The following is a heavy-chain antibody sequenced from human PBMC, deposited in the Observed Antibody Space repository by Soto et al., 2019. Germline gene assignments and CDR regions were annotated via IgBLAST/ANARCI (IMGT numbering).Heavy chain of an antibody. D-gene: IGHD3-10*01. J-gene: IGHJ3*02. Sequence: ASVKVSCKASGGTFSSYAISWVRQAPGQGLEWMGGIIPIFGTANYAQKFQGRVTITADESTSTAYMELSRLRSEDTAVYYCARGESIGSFDIWGQGTMVTVSS. CDR3: ARGESIGSFDI. CDR2: IIPIFGTA. V-gene: IGHV1-69*13. CDR1: GGTFSSYA.